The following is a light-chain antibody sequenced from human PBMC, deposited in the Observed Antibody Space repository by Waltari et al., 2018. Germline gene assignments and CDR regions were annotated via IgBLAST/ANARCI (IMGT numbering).Light chain of an antibody. J-gene: IGLJ1*01. CDR1: NIGSYS. V-gene: IGLV3-21*04. CDR3: QVWHAAIEPGV. Sequence: SYVLTQPPSVSVAPGETARITCGGDNIGSYSVHWYQQKPGQAPVLVIFYDSDRPPGIPELFAGSHSWNTATLTISRVEAGDEANYYCQVWHAAIEPGVFGTGTEVTV. CDR2: YDS.